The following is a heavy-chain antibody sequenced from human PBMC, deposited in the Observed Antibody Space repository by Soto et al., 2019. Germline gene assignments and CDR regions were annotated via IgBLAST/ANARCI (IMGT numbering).Heavy chain of an antibody. J-gene: IGHJ5*01. CDR1: GDSVTSGNYY. V-gene: IGHV4-61*03. CDR3: AMITVDTYMIYWFDP. CDR2: IYASGST. Sequence: SETLSLTCTVSGDSVTSGNYYWSWIRQPPGKGLEWIANIYASGSTNYSPALKRRVTISLDTTNNHFPQKETSVTAADTAVYYCAMITVDTYMIYWFDPWGQGTLVTVSS. D-gene: IGHD3-16*01.